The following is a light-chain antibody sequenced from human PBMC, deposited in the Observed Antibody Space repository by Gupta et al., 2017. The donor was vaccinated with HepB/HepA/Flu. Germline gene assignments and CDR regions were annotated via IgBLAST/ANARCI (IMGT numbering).Light chain of an antibody. Sequence: QSVLTQAPSASGTPGPRVTISCSGSSSNIGNNYVYWYQQVPGTAPKLLIYRNNQRPSGVPDRFSGSKSGTSASLAISGLRSEDEADYYCAAWDDSLSGLVFGGGTNLTVL. CDR2: RNN. V-gene: IGLV1-47*01. J-gene: IGLJ2*01. CDR3: AAWDDSLSGLV. CDR1: SSNIGNNY.